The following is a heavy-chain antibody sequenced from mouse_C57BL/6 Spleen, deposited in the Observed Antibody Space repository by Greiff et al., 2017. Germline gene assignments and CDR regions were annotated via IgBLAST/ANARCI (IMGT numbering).Heavy chain of an antibody. CDR3: ARWGGSSPYYAMDY. Sequence: EVQLQQSGPELVKPGASVKISCKASGYSFTGYYMNWVKQSPEKSLEWIGEINPSTGGTTYNQKFKAKATLTVDKSSSTAYMQLKSLTSEDSAVYYCARWGGSSPYYAMDYWGQGTSVTVSS. V-gene: IGHV1-42*01. D-gene: IGHD1-1*01. J-gene: IGHJ4*01. CDR2: INPSTGGT. CDR1: GYSFTGYY.